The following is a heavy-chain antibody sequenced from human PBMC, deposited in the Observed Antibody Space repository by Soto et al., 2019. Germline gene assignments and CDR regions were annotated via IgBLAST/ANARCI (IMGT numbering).Heavy chain of an antibody. CDR3: ASDSTGWFDP. J-gene: IGHJ5*02. CDR1: GGSISSGDYY. CDR2: IYYSGNT. Sequence: SETLSLTCTVSGGSISSGDYYWSWIRQPPGKGLEWIGYIYYSGNTNYNPSLKSRVTMSLDTSKNQFSLKLSSVTAADTAVYFCASDSTGWFDPWGQGTLVTVSS. D-gene: IGHD7-27*01. V-gene: IGHV4-61*08.